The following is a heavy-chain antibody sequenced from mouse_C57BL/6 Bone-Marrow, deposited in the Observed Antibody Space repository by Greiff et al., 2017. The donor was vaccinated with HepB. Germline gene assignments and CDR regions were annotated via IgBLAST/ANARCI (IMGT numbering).Heavy chain of an antibody. CDR2: IYPGSGST. CDR1: GYTFTSYW. Sequence: QVQLQQPGAELVKPGASVKMSCKASGYTFTSYWITWVKQRPGQGLEWIGDIYPGSGSTNYNEKFKSKATLTVDTSSSTAYRQLSSLTSEDSAVYYCSSITTVVATDYWGQGTTLTVSS. V-gene: IGHV1-55*01. CDR3: SSITTVVATDY. J-gene: IGHJ2*01. D-gene: IGHD1-1*01.